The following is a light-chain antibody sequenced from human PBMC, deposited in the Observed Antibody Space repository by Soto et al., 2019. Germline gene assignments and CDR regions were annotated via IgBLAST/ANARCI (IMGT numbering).Light chain of an antibody. CDR3: QQYGSPFT. V-gene: IGKV3-20*01. CDR2: GAS. CDR1: QSVSSSY. J-gene: IGKJ3*01. Sequence: EIVMTQSPATLSVSPGERATLSCRASQSVSSSYLAWYQQKPGQAPRLLIYGASSRATGIPDRFSGSGSGTDFTLTISRLEPEDFAVYYCQQYGSPFTFGPGTKVDIK.